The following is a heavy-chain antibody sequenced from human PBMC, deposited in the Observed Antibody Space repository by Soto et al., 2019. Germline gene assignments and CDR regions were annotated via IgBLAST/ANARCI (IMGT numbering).Heavy chain of an antibody. V-gene: IGHV3-21*01. CDR3: VRDNTVLTVFGGQKDYATDV. Sequence: GGSLRLSCVGSGFTFRIYTMHWVRQAPGKGLEWVSSITGSGNYIYYTDSVKGRFTISRDNARNSLFLQMNRLRAEETAVYHCVRDNTVLTVFGGQKDYATDVWGQGTTVTVSS. D-gene: IGHD2-8*01. J-gene: IGHJ6*02. CDR2: ITGSGNYI. CDR1: GFTFRIYT.